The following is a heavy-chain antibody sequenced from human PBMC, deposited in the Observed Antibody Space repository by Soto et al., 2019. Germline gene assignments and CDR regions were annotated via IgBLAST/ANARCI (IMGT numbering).Heavy chain of an antibody. CDR2: IIPMFGTA. J-gene: IGHJ4*02. CDR3: ARDYGHDCSGGSCYLFF. V-gene: IGHV1-69*01. D-gene: IGHD2-15*01. Sequence: QVQLVQSGAEVKKPGSSVRVSCKASGGTFSSYALNWVRQAPGQGLEWMGGIIPMFGTARYAQKFQGRVTITADESTSTVHMELSSLISEDTAVYYCARDYGHDCSGGSCYLFFWGQGTLVTVSS. CDR1: GGTFSSYA.